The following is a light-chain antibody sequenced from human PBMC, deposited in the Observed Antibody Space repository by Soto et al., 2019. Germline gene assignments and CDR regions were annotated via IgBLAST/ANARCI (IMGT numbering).Light chain of an antibody. CDR3: QQSNTSPQT. CDR2: GAS. Sequence: DIQMTQSPSSMSASVGAGVNSTCRAGQNINGFLNWYQQRPGKAPKLLIYGASNLQSGVPSRFSGSGSGTDFTLTISALQPEDFATYYCQQSNTSPQTFGQGTKVETK. CDR1: QNINGF. V-gene: IGKV1-39*01. J-gene: IGKJ1*01.